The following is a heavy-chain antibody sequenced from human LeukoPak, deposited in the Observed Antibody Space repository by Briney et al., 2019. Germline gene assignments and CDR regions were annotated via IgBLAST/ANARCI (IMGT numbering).Heavy chain of an antibody. V-gene: IGHV1-69*05. D-gene: IGHD6-6*01. CDR3: ARVEAARRNYMDV. CDR1: GGTFSSYA. CDR2: IIPILGTA. J-gene: IGHJ6*03. Sequence: SVKVSCKASGGTFSSYAISWVRQAPGQGLEWMGGIIPILGTANYAQKFQGRVTITTDESTSTAYMELSSLRSEDTAVYYCARVEAARRNYMDVWGKGTTVTVSS.